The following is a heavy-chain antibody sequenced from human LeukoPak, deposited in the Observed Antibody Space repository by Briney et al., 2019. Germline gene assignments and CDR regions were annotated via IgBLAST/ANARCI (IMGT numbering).Heavy chain of an antibody. CDR1: GFSLSTSGVG. Sequence: SGPTLLKPTQTLTLTCTFSGFSLSTSGVGVGWIRQPPGKALEWLALIYWNDDNRYSPSLKSRLTITKDTSKNQVVLTMTNMDPVDTATYYCAQRSSILTGYHYWGQGTLVTVSS. J-gene: IGHJ4*02. CDR3: AQRSSILTGYHY. CDR2: IYWNDDN. D-gene: IGHD3-9*01. V-gene: IGHV2-5*01.